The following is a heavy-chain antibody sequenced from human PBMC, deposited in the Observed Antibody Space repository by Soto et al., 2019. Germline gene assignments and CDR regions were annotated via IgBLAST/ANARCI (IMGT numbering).Heavy chain of an antibody. CDR2: IYYSGST. J-gene: IGHJ4*02. V-gene: IGHV4-31*03. D-gene: IGHD2-15*01. Sequence: QVQLQESGPGLVKPSQTLSLTCTVSGGSISSGGYYWSWIRQHPGKGLEWIGYIYYSGSTYYNPSLKSRVTISVDTSKNQFSLKLSSVTAADTAVYYCARYCSGGSWYSSQFDYWGQGTLVTVSS. CDR1: GGSISSGGYY. CDR3: ARYCSGGSWYSSQFDY.